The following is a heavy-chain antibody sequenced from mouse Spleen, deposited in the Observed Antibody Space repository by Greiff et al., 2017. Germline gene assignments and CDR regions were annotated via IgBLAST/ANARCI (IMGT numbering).Heavy chain of an antibody. D-gene: IGHD2-4*01. CDR1: GYSFTGYY. Sequence: EVQLQQSGPELVKPGASVKISCKASGYSFTGYYMNWGKQSPEKSLEWIGEINPSTGGTTYNQKFKAKATLTVDKSSSTAYMQLKSLTSEDSAVYYCAIGSYDYGGFAYWGQGTLVTVSA. V-gene: IGHV1-42*01. CDR3: AIGSYDYGGFAY. CDR2: INPSTGGT. J-gene: IGHJ3*01.